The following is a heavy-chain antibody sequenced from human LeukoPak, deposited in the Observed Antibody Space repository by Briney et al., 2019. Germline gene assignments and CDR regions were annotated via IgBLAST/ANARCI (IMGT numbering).Heavy chain of an antibody. V-gene: IGHV3-7*01. D-gene: IGHD5/OR15-5a*01. CDR3: VRDLPPTEGL. Sequence: GGSLRLSCAASGFTFSNYAMYWVRQAPGKGLEWVGNIKQDGSEKYYVDSVKGRFTISRDNAKNSLYLQMNSLRAEDTAVYYCVRDLPPTEGLWGQGTLVTVSS. J-gene: IGHJ4*02. CDR2: IKQDGSEK. CDR1: GFTFSNYA.